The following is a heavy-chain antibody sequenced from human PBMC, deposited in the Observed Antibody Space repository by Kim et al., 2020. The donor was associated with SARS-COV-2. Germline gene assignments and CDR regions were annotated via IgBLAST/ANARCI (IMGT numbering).Heavy chain of an antibody. CDR3: ARFSIGYCSSTSCYSMDV. V-gene: IGHV4-4*07. D-gene: IGHD2-2*01. CDR1: GGSISSYY. J-gene: IGHJ6*03. CDR2: IYTSGST. Sequence: SETLSLTCTVSGGSISSYYWSWIRQPAGKGLEWIGRIYTSGSTNYNPSLKSRVTMSVDTSKNQFSLKLSSVTAADTAVYYCARFSIGYCSSTSCYSMDVWGKGTTVTVSS.